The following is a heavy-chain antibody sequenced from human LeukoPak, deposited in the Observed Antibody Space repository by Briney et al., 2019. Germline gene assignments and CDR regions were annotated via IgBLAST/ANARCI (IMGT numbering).Heavy chain of an antibody. CDR1: GFTFSNYA. V-gene: IGHV3-23*01. CDR2: ISGSGDST. CDR3: AKSKPYYYGSGSYYKNPFDY. Sequence: GGSLRLSCAASGFTFSNYALSWVRQAPGKGLEWVSGISGSGDSTYYADSVKGRFTISRDNSKNSLYLQMNSLRAEDTAIYYCAKSKPYYYGSGSYYKNPFDYWGQGTLVTVSS. D-gene: IGHD3-10*01. J-gene: IGHJ4*02.